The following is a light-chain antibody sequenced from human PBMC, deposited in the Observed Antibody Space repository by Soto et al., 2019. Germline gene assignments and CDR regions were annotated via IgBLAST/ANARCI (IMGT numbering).Light chain of an antibody. CDR1: SSDVGTYNL. V-gene: IGLV2-23*01. CDR3: CSYAGSSTYV. J-gene: IGLJ1*01. Sequence: QSALTQPASVSGSPGQSITISCTGTSSDVGTYNLVSWYQQHPGKAPKLMIYXXXXXXXXXXDXXXXSKSGNTASLTISGLQAEDEADYYYCSYAGSSTYVFGTGTKLTVL. CDR2: XXX.